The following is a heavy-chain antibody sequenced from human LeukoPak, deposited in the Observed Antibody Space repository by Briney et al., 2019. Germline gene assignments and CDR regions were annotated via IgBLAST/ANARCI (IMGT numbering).Heavy chain of an antibody. CDR3: ARAEALYSSSNWFDP. V-gene: IGHV4-59*01. D-gene: IGHD6-13*01. CDR1: GGSISSYY. Sequence: SETLSLTCTVSGGSISSYYWSWIRQPPGKGLEWIGYVYYSGSTNYNPSLKSRITLLVDTSKNQFSLSLSSVTAADTAVYYCARAEALYSSSNWFDPWGQGTLVTVSS. J-gene: IGHJ5*02. CDR2: VYYSGST.